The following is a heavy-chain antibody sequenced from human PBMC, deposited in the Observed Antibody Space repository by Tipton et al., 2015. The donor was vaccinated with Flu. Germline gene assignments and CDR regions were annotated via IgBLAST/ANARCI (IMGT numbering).Heavy chain of an antibody. CDR1: GGSLSGYY. V-gene: IGHV4-4*07. CDR3: ARGQGNSGWRYFDY. J-gene: IGHJ4*02. Sequence: TLSLTCNVSGGSLSGYYWSWIRQPAGKGLEWIGRIYTSGNTNYSPSLKSRVTMSVDTSKNQCSLKLSSMTAADTAVYYCARGQGNSGWRYFDYWGQGTLVTVSS. D-gene: IGHD6-19*01. CDR2: IYTSGNT.